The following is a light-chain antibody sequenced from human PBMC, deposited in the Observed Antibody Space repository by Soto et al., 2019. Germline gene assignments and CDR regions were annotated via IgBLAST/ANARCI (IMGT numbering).Light chain of an antibody. J-gene: IGKJ1*01. CDR3: QQYDNLPRT. CDR2: DAS. V-gene: IGKV1-33*01. Sequence: DIQMTQSPSSLSASVGDRVTITCQASQDISNYLNWYQQKPGKAPKLLIYDASNLETGVPSRFSGIGSGTDFTFTISSLPPEDIATYYCQQYDNLPRTFGQGTKVEIK. CDR1: QDISNY.